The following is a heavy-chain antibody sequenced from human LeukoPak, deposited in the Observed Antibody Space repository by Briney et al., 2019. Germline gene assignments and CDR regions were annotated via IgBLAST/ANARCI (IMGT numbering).Heavy chain of an antibody. CDR1: GVSISSGSYY. CDR3: AREDYFYYFDY. CDR2: IYTSGST. V-gene: IGHV4-61*02. D-gene: IGHD2/OR15-2a*01. Sequence: SQTLSLTCTVSGVSISSGSYYWSWIRQPAGKGLEWIGRIYTSGSTNYNPSLKSRVTISVDTSKNQFSLKLSSVTAADTAVYYCAREDYFYYFDYWGQGTLVTVSS. J-gene: IGHJ4*02.